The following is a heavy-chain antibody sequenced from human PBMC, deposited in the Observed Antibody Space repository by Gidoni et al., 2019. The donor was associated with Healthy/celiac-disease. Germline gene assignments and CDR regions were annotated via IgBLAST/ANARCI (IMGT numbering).Heavy chain of an antibody. Sequence: QVQLVQSGAEVKKPWASVKVSCKASGYTFTSYAMHWVRQAPGQRLEWMGWINAGNGNTKDSQKCQGRVTITRDTSASTAYMELSSLRSEDTAVYYCARTHMSLVDYGGQGTLVTVSS. J-gene: IGHJ4*02. CDR3: ARTHMSLVDY. CDR1: GYTFTSYA. CDR2: INAGNGNT. V-gene: IGHV1-3*01.